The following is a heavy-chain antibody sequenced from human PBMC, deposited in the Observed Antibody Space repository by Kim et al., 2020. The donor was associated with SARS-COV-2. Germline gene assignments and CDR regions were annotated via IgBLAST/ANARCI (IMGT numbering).Heavy chain of an antibody. CDR1: GYTFTSYD. J-gene: IGHJ6*02. V-gene: IGHV1-8*01. CDR3: ARTYYDILTDERGAYYYYYYGMDV. Sequence: ASVKVSCKASGYTFTSYDINWVRQATGQGLEWMGWMNPNSVNTGYAQKFQGRVTMTRNTSISTAYMELSSLRSEDTAVYYCARTYYDILTDERGAYYYYYYGMDVWGQGTTVTVSS. CDR2: MNPNSVNT. D-gene: IGHD3-9*01.